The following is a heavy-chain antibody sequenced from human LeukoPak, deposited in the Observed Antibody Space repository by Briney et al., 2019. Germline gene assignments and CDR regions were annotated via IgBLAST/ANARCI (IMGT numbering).Heavy chain of an antibody. J-gene: IGHJ4*02. CDR2: IYWDDDK. Sequence: SGPTLVKPTQTLTLTCTYSGFSLSTSGANVGWIRQPPGKALEWLALIYWDDDKRYSLSLKSRLTITKDTSKNQVVLTMTNMDPVDTATYYCAHRPYGDYGVAYWGQGTLVTASS. CDR1: GFSLSTSGAN. CDR3: AHRPYGDYGVAY. D-gene: IGHD4-17*01. V-gene: IGHV2-5*02.